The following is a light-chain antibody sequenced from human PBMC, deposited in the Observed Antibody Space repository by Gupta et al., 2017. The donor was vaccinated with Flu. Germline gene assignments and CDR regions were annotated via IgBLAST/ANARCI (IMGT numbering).Light chain of an antibody. V-gene: IGKV3-11*01. CDR1: QSVGSY. CDR2: DAS. J-gene: IGKJ4*01. Sequence: EIVLTQSPATLSLSPGERATLSCRASQSVGSYLAWYQQKPGQAPRLFIYDASNRATGIPARFSGSGSGTDFTLTISSLEPEDFAVYFCQQRCNWPLTFGGGTKVEIK. CDR3: QQRCNWPLT.